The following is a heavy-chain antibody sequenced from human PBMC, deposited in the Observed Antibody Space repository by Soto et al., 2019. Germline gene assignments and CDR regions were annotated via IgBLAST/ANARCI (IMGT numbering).Heavy chain of an antibody. J-gene: IGHJ4*02. CDR2: ITGSGGST. Sequence: PGGSLRLSCAPSGFSFSRYAMSFVRPAPGKGLEWVSAITGSGGSTYYADSVKGRFTISRDNSKNTLYLQMNSLRAEDTAVYYCAKGSSGFRPYYFDYWGQGTLVTVSS. D-gene: IGHD3-22*01. CDR1: GFSFSRYA. V-gene: IGHV3-23*01. CDR3: AKGSSGFRPYYFDY.